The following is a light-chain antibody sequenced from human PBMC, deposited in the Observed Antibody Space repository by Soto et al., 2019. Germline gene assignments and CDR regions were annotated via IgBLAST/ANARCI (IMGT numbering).Light chain of an antibody. V-gene: IGLV1-44*01. CDR1: SCNIGINT. Sequence: QSVLTQPPSASVTPGQRVTISWAGGSCNIGINTVNWYQQLPGTAPTDLIFTDNRRPSEDTDRFSCSNPGTSASLAINCPQSGDEADYYCGAWDESMNGEVFGTGTKVTVL. CDR3: GAWDESMNGEV. CDR2: TDN. J-gene: IGLJ1*01.